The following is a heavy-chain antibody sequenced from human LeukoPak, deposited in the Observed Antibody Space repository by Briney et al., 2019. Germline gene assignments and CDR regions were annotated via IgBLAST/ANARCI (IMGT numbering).Heavy chain of an antibody. D-gene: IGHD4-17*01. Sequence: PGGSLRLSCAASGFAFNTYWMHWVRHAPGKGLEWVSLVNGDGSSTGYADSVKGRFTISRDNSKNTLYLQMNSLRAEDTAVYYCASGTSVTTLDYWGQGTLVTVSS. V-gene: IGHV3-74*01. J-gene: IGHJ4*02. CDR1: GFAFNTYW. CDR3: ASGTSVTTLDY. CDR2: VNGDGSST.